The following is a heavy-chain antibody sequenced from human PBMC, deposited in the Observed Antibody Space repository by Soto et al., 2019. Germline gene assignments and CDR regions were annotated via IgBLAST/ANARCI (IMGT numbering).Heavy chain of an antibody. J-gene: IGHJ6*02. D-gene: IGHD4-17*01. Sequence: QVQLQESGPGLVKPSQTLSLTCSVSGGSISNDDYYWTWIRQPPGKGLEWIGHIYYNGNTYYNPSLNSLLTTSLGTSQNQFSLHLTSVIAADSASYFCARATTVTSSFFYYGLDVWGQGTTVTFSS. V-gene: IGHV4-30-4*08. CDR2: IYYNGNT. CDR1: GGSISNDDYY. CDR3: ARATTVTSSFFYYGLDV.